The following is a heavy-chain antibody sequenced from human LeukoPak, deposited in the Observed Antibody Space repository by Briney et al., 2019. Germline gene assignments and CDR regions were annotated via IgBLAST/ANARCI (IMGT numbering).Heavy chain of an antibody. V-gene: IGHV4-39*06. Sequence: PSETLSLTCTVSGGSISSSSYYWGWIRQPPGKGLEWIGSIYYSGSTYNNPSLKSRVTIAVNTSKNQFIMKLTAVDAAARVVYYCARDVLPAALRLAVAGEFDSWGQGTLVTVSS. CDR1: GGSISSSSYY. CDR3: ARDVLPAALRLAVAGEFDS. J-gene: IGHJ4*02. CDR2: IYYSGST. D-gene: IGHD6-19*01.